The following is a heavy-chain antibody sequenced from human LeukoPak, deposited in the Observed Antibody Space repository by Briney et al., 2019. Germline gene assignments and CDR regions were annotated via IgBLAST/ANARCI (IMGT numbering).Heavy chain of an antibody. CDR2: ISSSSSYT. V-gene: IGHV3-21*06. Sequence: GGSLRLSCAASGFTFSTYSMNWVRQAPGKGLEWVSSISSSSSYTYYSDSVKGRFSISRDNAKNSLYLQMNSLRAEDTAVYSCTRGTTGFDYWGQGTLVTVSS. D-gene: IGHD1-1*01. CDR1: GFTFSTYS. J-gene: IGHJ4*02. CDR3: TRGTTGFDY.